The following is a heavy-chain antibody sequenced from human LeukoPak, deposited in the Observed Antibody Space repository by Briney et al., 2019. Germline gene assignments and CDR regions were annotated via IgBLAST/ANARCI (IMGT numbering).Heavy chain of an antibody. CDR2: MNPNSGNS. CDR3: ARAISDSTGYYACYFDS. V-gene: IGHV1-8*03. D-gene: IGHD3-22*01. CDR1: GYTFTRND. J-gene: IGHJ4*02. Sequence: ASVKVSCKASGYTFTRNDINWVRQATGQGLEWMGWMNPNSGNSGYAQKFQGRVTITRDNSISTAYMELNSLTSEDTAVYYCARAISDSTGYYACYFDSWGQGTLVTVSS.